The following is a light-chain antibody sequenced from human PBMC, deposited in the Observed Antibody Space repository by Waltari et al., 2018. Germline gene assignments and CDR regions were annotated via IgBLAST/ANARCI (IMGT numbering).Light chain of an antibody. CDR3: QQYYSIALN. CDR1: QGISNS. J-gene: IGKJ4*01. Sequence: QITNSPSPLPASVGNRYPFTCRASQGISNSLAWYQQKPGKAPKLLLYAASRLENGVPSRFSGSGSGTDYTLTISSLQPEDFATYYCQQYYSIALNFGGGTKVEIK. CDR2: AAS. V-gene: IGKV1-NL1*01.